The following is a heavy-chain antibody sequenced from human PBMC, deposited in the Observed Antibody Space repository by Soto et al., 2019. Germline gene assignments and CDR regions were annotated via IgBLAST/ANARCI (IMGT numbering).Heavy chain of an antibody. CDR3: ARKGRMGCSSTSCFRGYGMDV. J-gene: IGHJ6*02. D-gene: IGHD2-2*01. Sequence: SETLSLTCAVYGGSFSGYYWSWIHQPPGKGLEWIGEINHSGSTNYNPSLKSRVTISVDTSKNQFSLKLSSVTAADTAVYYCARKGRMGCSSTSCFRGYGMDVWGQLTTVTVSS. CDR1: GGSFSGYY. CDR2: INHSGST. V-gene: IGHV4-34*01.